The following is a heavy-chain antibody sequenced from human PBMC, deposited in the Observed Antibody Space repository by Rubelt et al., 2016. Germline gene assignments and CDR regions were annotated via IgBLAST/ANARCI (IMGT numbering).Heavy chain of an antibody. Sequence: QVQLQQWGAGLLKPSETLSLTCAVYGGSFSGYYWSWIRQPPGKGLEWIGEINHSGSTNYNPSLKSRVTLSGDTSKNQFSLKLRAGTAADTSVYYCARDLTQYDRSDWAFDIWGQGTMVTVSS. CDR2: INHSGST. CDR3: ARDLTQYDRSDWAFDI. CDR1: GGSFSGYY. D-gene: IGHD3-22*01. J-gene: IGHJ3*02. V-gene: IGHV4-34*01.